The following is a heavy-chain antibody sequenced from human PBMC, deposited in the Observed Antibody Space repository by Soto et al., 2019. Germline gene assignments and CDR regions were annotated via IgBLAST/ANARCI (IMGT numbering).Heavy chain of an antibody. CDR3: AKGDLLWDPFDF. CDR2: ITASGYSA. D-gene: IGHD3-16*01. CDR1: GLAFSNYA. Sequence: EAQLLESGGGLVQPGGSLRLSCAASGLAFSNYAMTWVRQAPGKGLEWVSIITASGYSAYYGVAVKGRFTTSRDNSRSTLYLQMNGLRADDTAVYYCAKGDLLWDPFDFWGQGTLVTVSS. V-gene: IGHV3-23*01. J-gene: IGHJ4*02.